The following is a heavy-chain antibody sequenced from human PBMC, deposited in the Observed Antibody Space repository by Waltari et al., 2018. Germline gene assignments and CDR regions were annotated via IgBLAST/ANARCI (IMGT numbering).Heavy chain of an antibody. D-gene: IGHD3-16*01. Sequence: QVQLQESGPGLVKPSETLSLTCAVSGYSISSGYYWGWIRQPPGKGLEWIGSIYHSGSTYYNPSLNSRVTISVDTSKNQFSLKLSSVTAADTAVYYCASRRLSRYYFDYWGQGTLVTVSS. J-gene: IGHJ4*02. V-gene: IGHV4-38-2*01. CDR2: IYHSGST. CDR1: GYSISSGYY. CDR3: ASRRLSRYYFDY.